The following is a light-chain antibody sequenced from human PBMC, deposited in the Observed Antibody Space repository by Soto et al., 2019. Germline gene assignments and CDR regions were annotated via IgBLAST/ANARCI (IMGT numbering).Light chain of an antibody. CDR3: QQYATSPPLT. J-gene: IGKJ4*01. V-gene: IGKV3-20*01. Sequence: EIVLTQSPGTLSLSPGDRATLSCRASQSISSSSLAWYQQKPGQAPRLLFYGASSRASGIPDRFSGGGSGTDFSLTISRLEPEHFEVYYCQQYATSPPLTFGGGTKVDIK. CDR2: GAS. CDR1: QSISSSS.